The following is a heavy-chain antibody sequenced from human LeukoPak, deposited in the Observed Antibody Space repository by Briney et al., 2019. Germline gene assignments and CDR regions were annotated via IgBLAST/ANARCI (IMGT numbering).Heavy chain of an antibody. V-gene: IGHV4-59*01. CDR2: IYYSGST. CDR3: ARDGGFGELVT. J-gene: IGHJ4*02. Sequence: PSETLSLTCTVSGGSISSYYGNWIRQPPGKGLEWIGYIYYSGSTKYNPSLKSRVTTSVDTSKNQFSLNLTSVTAADTAVYYCARDGGFGELVTWGQGTLVTVSS. CDR1: GGSISSYY. D-gene: IGHD3-10*01.